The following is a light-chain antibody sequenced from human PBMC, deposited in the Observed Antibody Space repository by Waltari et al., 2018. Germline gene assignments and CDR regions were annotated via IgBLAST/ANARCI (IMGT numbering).Light chain of an antibody. CDR3: SSFTSSTTGI. J-gene: IGLJ2*01. V-gene: IGLV2-14*03. CDR1: SSDSGGYEY. CDR2: DVN. Sequence: SALTQPDSVSGSPGQSITISCSGISSDSGGYEYVSWYQQHPGKAPKVIIYDVNNRPSGVSNRCSGSKSGSSASLTISGLQAEDEADYYCSSFTSSTTGIFGGGTK.